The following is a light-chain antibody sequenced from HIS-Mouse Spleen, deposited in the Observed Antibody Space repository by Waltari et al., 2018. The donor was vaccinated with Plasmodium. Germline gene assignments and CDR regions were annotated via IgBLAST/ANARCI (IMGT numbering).Light chain of an antibody. Sequence: SYELTQTPPLSVSPGQTTRITRYCDALLNKHADWYQQKSGQAPVLVIYEDSKRPSGIPERFSGSSSGTMATLTISGAQVEDEADYYCYSTDSSGNHRVFGGGTKLTVL. J-gene: IGLJ3*02. CDR2: EDS. V-gene: IGLV3-10*01. CDR1: ALLNKH. CDR3: YSTDSSGNHRV.